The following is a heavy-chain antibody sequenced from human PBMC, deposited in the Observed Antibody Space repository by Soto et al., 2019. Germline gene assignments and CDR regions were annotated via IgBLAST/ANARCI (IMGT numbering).Heavy chain of an antibody. CDR1: GYSFTSYW. CDR2: IDPSDSYT. CDR3: ARHQVDYYDSSGYRSGMDV. J-gene: IGHJ6*02. V-gene: IGHV5-10-1*01. Sequence: GESLKISCKGSGYSFTSYWISWVRQMPGKGLEWMGRIDPSDSYTNYRPSFQGHVTISADKSISTSYLQWSSLKASDTAMYYCARHQVDYYDSSGYRSGMDVWGQGTTVTVSS. D-gene: IGHD3-22*01.